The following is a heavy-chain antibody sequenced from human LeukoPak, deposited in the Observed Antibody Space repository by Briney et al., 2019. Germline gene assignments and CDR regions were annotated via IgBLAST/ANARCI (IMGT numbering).Heavy chain of an antibody. CDR3: AKGFIEMATSHLDY. CDR2: NSWNSGSI. D-gene: IGHD5-24*01. CDR1: GFTFDDYA. V-gene: IGHV3-9*01. J-gene: IGHJ4*02. Sequence: PGGSLRLSCAASGFTFDDYAMHWVRHAPGKGLERVSGNSWNSGSIGYADSVKGRFTISRDNAKNSLYLQMNSLRAEDTALYYCAKGFIEMATSHLDYWGQGTLVTVSS.